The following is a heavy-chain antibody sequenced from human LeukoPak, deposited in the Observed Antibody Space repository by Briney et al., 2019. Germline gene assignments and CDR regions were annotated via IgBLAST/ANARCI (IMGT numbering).Heavy chain of an antibody. V-gene: IGHV3-23*01. CDR2: ISGSGGST. D-gene: IGHD5-18*01. CDR3: AKDLRRGYSYGYY. J-gene: IGHJ4*02. Sequence: GGSLRLPCAASGFTFSSYAMSWVRQAPGKGLEWVSAISGSGGSTYYADSVKGRFTISRDNSKNTLYLQMNSLRAEDTAVYYCAKDLRRGYSYGYYWGQGTLVTVSS. CDR1: GFTFSSYA.